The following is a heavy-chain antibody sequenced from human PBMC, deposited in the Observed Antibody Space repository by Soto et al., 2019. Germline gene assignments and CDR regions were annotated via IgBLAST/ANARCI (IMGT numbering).Heavy chain of an antibody. CDR2: IYYSGST. D-gene: IGHD3-16*01. J-gene: IGHJ6*03. Sequence: QLQLQESGPGLVKPSETLSLTCTVSGGSISSSSYYWGWIRQPPGKGLEWIGSIYYSGSTYYNPSHKSRVTKSVYTSKNQFSLKLSSVTAADTAVYYCARLEVWVSYRLYDYYYYMDVWGKGTTVTVSS. CDR1: GGSISSSSYY. V-gene: IGHV4-39*01. CDR3: ARLEVWVSYRLYDYYYYMDV.